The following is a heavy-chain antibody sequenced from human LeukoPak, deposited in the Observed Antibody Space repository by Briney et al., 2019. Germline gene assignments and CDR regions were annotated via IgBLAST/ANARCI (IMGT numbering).Heavy chain of an antibody. CDR1: GFTVSHNY. J-gene: IGHJ4*02. CDR2: IYRGGST. Sequence: GGSLRLSCAASGFTVSHNYMSWVRQAPGKGLDWVSIIYRGGSTYYADSVKDRFTISRDNSKNTVYLQMNSLRAEDTAVYYCAGSYVSRSFDYWGQGTLVTVSS. CDR3: AGSYVSRSFDY. D-gene: IGHD3-16*01. V-gene: IGHV3-66*01.